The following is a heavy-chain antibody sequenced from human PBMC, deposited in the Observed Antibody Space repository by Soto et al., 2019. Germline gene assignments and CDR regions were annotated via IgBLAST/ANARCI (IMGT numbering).Heavy chain of an antibody. CDR2: IYSGGST. CDR3: ARDPPGIAASGGGG. CDR1: RFTVSNNY. V-gene: IGHV3-53*01. D-gene: IGHD6-13*01. J-gene: IGHJ4*02. Sequence: EVQLVESGGGLIQPGGSLRLSCAASRFTVSNNYMRWVRQAPGKGLEWFSLIYSGGSTHYADSVKGRFTISRDNSKNTLYLQMNSLRVEYTAVYYCARDPPGIAASGGGGWGQGTLVTVSS.